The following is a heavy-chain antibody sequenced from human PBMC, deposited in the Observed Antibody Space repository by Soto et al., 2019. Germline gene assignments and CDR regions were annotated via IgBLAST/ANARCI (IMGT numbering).Heavy chain of an antibody. CDR3: ASSTSLYWSGGSCRPQRFDY. CDR1: SGSISSSNW. D-gene: IGHD2-15*01. V-gene: IGHV4-4*02. Sequence: PSETLSLTYAVSSGSISSSNWWSWVRQPPGKGLEWIGEIYHSGSTNYNPSLKSRVTISVDKSKNQFSLKLSSVTAADTAVYYCASSTSLYWSGGSCRPQRFDYWGQGTLVTVSS. CDR2: IYHSGST. J-gene: IGHJ4*02.